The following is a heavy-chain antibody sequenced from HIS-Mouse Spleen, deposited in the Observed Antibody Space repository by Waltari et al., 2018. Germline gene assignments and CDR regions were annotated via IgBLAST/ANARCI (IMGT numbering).Heavy chain of an antibody. CDR2: FYYSGST. D-gene: IGHD3-22*01. Sequence: QLQLQESGPGLVKPSETLSLTCTVSGGSISSSSYYWGWIRQPPGKGLEWIGSFYYSGSTYYNPSLRSRVTISVDTSKNQFSLKLSSVTAADTAVYYCARPGGSSGYDAFDIWGQGTMVTVSS. J-gene: IGHJ3*02. CDR3: ARPGGSSGYDAFDI. CDR1: GGSISSSSYY. V-gene: IGHV4-39*01.